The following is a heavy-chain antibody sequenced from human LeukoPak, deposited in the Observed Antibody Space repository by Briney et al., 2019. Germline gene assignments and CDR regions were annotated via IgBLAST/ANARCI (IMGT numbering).Heavy chain of an antibody. J-gene: IGHJ6*02. D-gene: IGHD6-6*01. V-gene: IGHV4-34*01. CDR3: ARAGYSSSYYYYYGMDV. CDR1: GGSFGGYY. Sequence: SETLSLTCAVYGGSFGGYYWSWIRQPPGKGLEWIGEINHSGSTNYNPSLKSRVTISVDTSKNQFSLKLSSVTAADTAVYHCARAGYSSSYYYYYGMDVWGQGTTVTVSS. CDR2: INHSGST.